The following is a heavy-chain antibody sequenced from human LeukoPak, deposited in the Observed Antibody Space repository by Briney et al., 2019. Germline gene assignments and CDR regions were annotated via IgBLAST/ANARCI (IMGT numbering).Heavy chain of an antibody. CDR3: VREFYGP. CDR1: GFSVNNNY. CDR2: IYSGDTT. Sequence: PGGSLRLSCTASGFSVNNNYISWVRQAPGRGLEWVSVIYSGDTTFHADSVKDRFTISRDNSKNTVYLQMNDLRGEDTAMYYCVREFYGPWGQGTLVTVSS. J-gene: IGHJ5*02. D-gene: IGHD4-17*01. V-gene: IGHV3-66*01.